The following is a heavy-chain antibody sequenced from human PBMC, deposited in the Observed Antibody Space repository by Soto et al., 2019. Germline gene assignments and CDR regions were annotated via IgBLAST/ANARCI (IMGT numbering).Heavy chain of an antibody. CDR1: GFIFSSYG. CDR3: AKASVHFVRTTANDYFDY. J-gene: IGHJ4*02. CDR2: ISYDGNNK. Sequence: QVQLVESGGGVVQPGRSLRLSCAASGFIFSSYGMHWVRQAPGKGLEWVAIISYDGNNKYYADSVKGRFTISRDNSKNTQYLQMNSLRAEDTAVYYCAKASVHFVRTTANDYFDYWGQGPLVTVSS. D-gene: IGHD1-1*01. V-gene: IGHV3-30*18.